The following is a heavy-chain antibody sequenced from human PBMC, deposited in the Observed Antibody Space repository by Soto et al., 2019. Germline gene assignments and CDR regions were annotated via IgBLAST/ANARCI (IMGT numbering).Heavy chain of an antibody. Sequence: PGGSLRLSCAASGFTVSSNYMSWVRQAPGKGLEWVSVIYSGGSTYYADSVKGRFTISRHNSKNTLYLQMNSLRAEDTAVYYCAAQGPTMVRGEYYYGMDVWGQGTTVTVSS. CDR1: GFTVSSNY. J-gene: IGHJ6*02. CDR3: AAQGPTMVRGEYYYGMDV. D-gene: IGHD3-10*01. CDR2: IYSGGST. V-gene: IGHV3-53*04.